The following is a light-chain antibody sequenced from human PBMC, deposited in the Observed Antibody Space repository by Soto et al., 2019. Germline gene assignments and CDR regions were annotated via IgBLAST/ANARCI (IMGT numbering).Light chain of an antibody. CDR1: QSISSW. J-gene: IGKJ4*01. CDR3: QQYHSYLLT. Sequence: DIQMTQSPSTLSASVGDRVTITCRASQSISSWLAWYQQKPGKAPKLLIYKASSLESGVPSRFRGSGSGTEFTLTISSLQPDDFATYYCQQYHSYLLTFGGGTKVEIK. CDR2: KAS. V-gene: IGKV1-5*03.